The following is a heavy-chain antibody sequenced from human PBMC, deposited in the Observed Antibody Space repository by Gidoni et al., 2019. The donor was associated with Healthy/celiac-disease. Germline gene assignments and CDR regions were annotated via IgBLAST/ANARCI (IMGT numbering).Heavy chain of an antibody. CDR2: INHSGST. J-gene: IGHJ6*02. V-gene: IGHV4-34*01. CDR1: GGSFSGYY. CDR3: APFYYYYGMDV. Sequence: QVQLQQWGAGLLKPSETLSLTCAVYGGSFSGYYWSGIRQPPGKGLEWIGEINHSGSTNYNPSLKSRVTISVDTSKNQFSLKLSSVTAADTAVYYCAPFYYYYGMDVWGQGTTVTVSS.